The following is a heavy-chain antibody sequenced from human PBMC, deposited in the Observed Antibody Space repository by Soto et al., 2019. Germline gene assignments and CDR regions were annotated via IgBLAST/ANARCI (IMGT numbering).Heavy chain of an antibody. V-gene: IGHV4-34*01. CDR2: INHSGST. CDR1: GGSFSGYY. D-gene: IGHD5-18*01. Sequence: SETLSLTCAVYGGSFSGYYWSWIRQPPGKGLEWIGEINHSGSTNYNPSLKSRVTISVDTSKNQFSLKLSSVTAADTAVYYCASVSWIQLWPHKAAFDIWGQGTMVTVSS. CDR3: ASVSWIQLWPHKAAFDI. J-gene: IGHJ3*02.